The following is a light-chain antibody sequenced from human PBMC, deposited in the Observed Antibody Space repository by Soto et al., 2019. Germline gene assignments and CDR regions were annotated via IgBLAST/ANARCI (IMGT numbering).Light chain of an antibody. J-gene: IGKJ1*01. CDR2: GAS. V-gene: IGKV3-20*01. CDR3: QQYGSSPWT. Sequence: EIVLTQSPGTLSLSPGERATLSCRASQSVSRNYLAWYQQKPGQAPRLLIYGASSRAAGTPDRFTGSGSGTDFTLSIDRLEPEDFAVYHCQQYGSSPWTFGQATKVDIK. CDR1: QSVSRNY.